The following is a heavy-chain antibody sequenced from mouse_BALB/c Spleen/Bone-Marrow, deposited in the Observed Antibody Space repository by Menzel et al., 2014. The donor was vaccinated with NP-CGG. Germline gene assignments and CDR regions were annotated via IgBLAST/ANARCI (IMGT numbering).Heavy chain of an antibody. CDR2: INPDSKTI. Sequence: EVQGVESGGGLVQPGGSLKLSCAASGFDFSRYWMSWVRQAPGKGLEWIGEINPDSKTINYSPSPKDKFIISRDNAKNTLYLQMNKVRSEDTALYYCARLGYYGGFAYWGQGTLVTVSA. CDR3: ARLGYYGGFAY. CDR1: GFDFSRYW. J-gene: IGHJ3*01. V-gene: IGHV4-1*02. D-gene: IGHD2-3*01.